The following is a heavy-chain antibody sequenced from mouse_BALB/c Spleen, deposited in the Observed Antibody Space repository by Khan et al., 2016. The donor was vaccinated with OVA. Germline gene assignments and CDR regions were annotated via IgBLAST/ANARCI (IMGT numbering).Heavy chain of an antibody. CDR2: VSTYYGNT. Sequence: QVQLKQSGPELVRPGVSVKISCKGPDYTFTDYPMHWVQQSHVKSLEWIGAVSTYYGNTNYNQKFKGKAIMTVDKSSSTAYMELARLTSGDSAIYYCARDDGYSLFAYWGQGTLVTVSA. J-gene: IGHJ3*01. V-gene: IGHV1S137*01. D-gene: IGHD2-3*01. CDR1: DYTFTDYP. CDR3: ARDDGYSLFAY.